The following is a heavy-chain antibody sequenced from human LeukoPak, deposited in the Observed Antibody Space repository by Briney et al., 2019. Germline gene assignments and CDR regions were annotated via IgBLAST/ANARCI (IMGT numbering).Heavy chain of an antibody. CDR3: ARHGGRWTFDS. J-gene: IGHJ4*02. CDR2: THDTGST. D-gene: IGHD3-16*01. Sequence: SETLSLTCTVSDGSISSYYWSWIRQPPGRGLEWLAYTHDTGSTNYNPSLNGRATISLDTSKNQFSLNLRSVTATDTAVYYCARHGGRWTFDSWGQGTLVTVPS. V-gene: IGHV4-59*08. CDR1: DGSISSYY.